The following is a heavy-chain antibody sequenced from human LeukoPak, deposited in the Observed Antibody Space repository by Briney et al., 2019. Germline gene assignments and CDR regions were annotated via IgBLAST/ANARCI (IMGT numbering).Heavy chain of an antibody. J-gene: IGHJ2*01. CDR2: IYTSGST. CDR3: ARVRFRDGYNPSDP. D-gene: IGHD5-24*01. V-gene: IGHV4-61*02. Sequence: SETLSLTCTVSGGSISSGSYYWSWIRQPAGKGLEWIGRIYTSGSTNYNPSLKSRVTISVDTSKNQFSLKLSSVTAADTAVYHCARVRFRDGYNPSDPWGRGTLVTVSS. CDR1: GGSISSGSYY.